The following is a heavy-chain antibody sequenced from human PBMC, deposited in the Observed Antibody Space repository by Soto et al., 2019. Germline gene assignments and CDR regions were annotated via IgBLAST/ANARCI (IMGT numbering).Heavy chain of an antibody. CDR3: TRDIVVVPAAMYNYYYYMDV. J-gene: IGHJ6*03. D-gene: IGHD2-2*01. Sequence: PGGSLRLSCTASGFTFGDYAMSWFRQAPGKGLERVGFIRSKAYGGTTEYAASVKGRFTISRDDSKSIAYLQMNSLKTEDTAVYYCTRDIVVVPAAMYNYYYYMDVWGKGTTVTVSS. CDR1: GFTFGDYA. CDR2: IRSKAYGGTT. V-gene: IGHV3-49*03.